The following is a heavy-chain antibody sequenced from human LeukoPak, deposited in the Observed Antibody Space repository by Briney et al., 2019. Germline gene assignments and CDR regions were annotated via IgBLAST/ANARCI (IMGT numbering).Heavy chain of an antibody. CDR1: GFTFSISA. CDR3: VKGVVVVTARAFDY. Sequence: GGSLRLSCSASGFTFSISAMHWVRQAPGKGLQYVSVISGNGVTTSYADSVKGRFTISRDNSKNTLYLQMSSLRAEDTALYYCVKGVVVVTARAFDYWGQGTLVTVSS. CDR2: ISGNGVTT. D-gene: IGHD2-21*02. J-gene: IGHJ4*02. V-gene: IGHV3-64D*06.